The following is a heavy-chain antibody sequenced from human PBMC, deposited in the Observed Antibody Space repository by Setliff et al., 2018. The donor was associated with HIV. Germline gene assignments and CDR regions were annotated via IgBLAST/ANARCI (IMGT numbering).Heavy chain of an antibody. CDR1: GGSTRTSGYY. CDR2: IYSSGST. CDR3: ATSAESGFGIHWGVFNI. V-gene: IGHV4-39*01. D-gene: IGHD3-10*01. J-gene: IGHJ3*02. Sequence: LSLTCTVSGGSTRTSGYYWGWIRQPPGKGREWIGSIYSSGSTYYNPSLKSRVSISVDTSKNQFSLKLRSVTAADTAVYYCATSAESGFGIHWGVFNIWGQGTRVTVSS.